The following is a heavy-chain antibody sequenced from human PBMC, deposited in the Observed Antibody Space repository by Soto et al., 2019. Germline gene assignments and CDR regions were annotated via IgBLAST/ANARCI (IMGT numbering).Heavy chain of an antibody. CDR3: ARAYDSSGYGFDP. V-gene: IGHV4-31*02. CDR1: GGSISSGGYY. D-gene: IGHD3-22*01. J-gene: IGHJ5*02. CDR2: IYYSGST. Sequence: SDTLSITXTVSGGSISSGGYYWSWIRQHPGKGLEWIGYIYYSGSTYYNPSLKSRVTISVDTSKNQFSLKLSSVTAADTAVYYCARAYDSSGYGFDPWGQGTLGTVSS.